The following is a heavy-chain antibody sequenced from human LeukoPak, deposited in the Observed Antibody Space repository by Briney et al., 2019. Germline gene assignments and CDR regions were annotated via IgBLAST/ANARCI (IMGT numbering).Heavy chain of an antibody. V-gene: IGHV4-39*02. CDR1: GGSISSGGYY. CDR3: AREGADYYDSSGYYPSWYFDL. J-gene: IGHJ2*01. CDR2: IYYSGST. Sequence: SETLSLTCTVSGGSISSGGYYWGWIRQPPGEGLEWIGSIYYSGSTYYNPSLESRLTISVDRSKNQFSLKLSSVTAADTAVYYCAREGADYYDSSGYYPSWYFDLWGRGTLVTVSS. D-gene: IGHD3-22*01.